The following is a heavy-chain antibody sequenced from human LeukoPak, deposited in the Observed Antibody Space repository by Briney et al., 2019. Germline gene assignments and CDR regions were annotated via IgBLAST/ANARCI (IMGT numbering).Heavy chain of an antibody. CDR3: AKATVLRYIDWLFPTGWFDP. V-gene: IGHV3-23*01. Sequence: GGSLRLSCAASGFTFSSYAMSWVRQAPGKGLEWVSAISGSGGSTYYADSVKGRFTISRDNSKNTLYLQMNSLRAEDTAVYYCAKATVLRYIDWLFPTGWFDPWGQGTLVTVSS. J-gene: IGHJ5*02. D-gene: IGHD3-9*01. CDR2: ISGSGGST. CDR1: GFTFSSYA.